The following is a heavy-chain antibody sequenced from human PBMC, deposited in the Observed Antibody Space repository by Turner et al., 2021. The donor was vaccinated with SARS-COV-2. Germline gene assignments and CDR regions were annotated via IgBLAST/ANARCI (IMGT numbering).Heavy chain of an antibody. D-gene: IGHD3-3*01. V-gene: IGHV3-53*01. CDR2: IYSGGST. J-gene: IGHJ6*02. CDR1: GFTVSSNY. CDR3: ARDLMEVGGMDV. Sequence: EVQLVESGRGLTQPGGSLTLTCAASGFTVSSNYRSWVRQAPGKGLEWVSVIYSGGSTYYADSVKGRFTISRDNSKNTLYLQMNSLRAEDTAVYYCARDLMEVGGMDVWGQGTTVTVSS.